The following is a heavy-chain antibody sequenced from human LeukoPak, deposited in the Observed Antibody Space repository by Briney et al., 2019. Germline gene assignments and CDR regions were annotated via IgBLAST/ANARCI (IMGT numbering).Heavy chain of an antibody. V-gene: IGHV4-34*01. Sequence: PSETLSLIFAVYGGSFSGYYWSWIRQPPGKGLEWIGEINHSGSTNYNPSLKSRVTISVDTSKNQFSLKLSSVTAADTAVYYCARESAGSRLKGSFDYWGQGTLVTVSS. CDR3: ARESAGSRLKGSFDY. CDR2: INHSGST. D-gene: IGHD1-26*01. CDR1: GGSFSGYY. J-gene: IGHJ4*02.